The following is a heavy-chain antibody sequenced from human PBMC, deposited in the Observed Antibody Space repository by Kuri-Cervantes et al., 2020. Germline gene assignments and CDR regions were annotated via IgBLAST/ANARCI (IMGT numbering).Heavy chain of an antibody. CDR3: AKRKIAARPFDY. J-gene: IGHJ4*02. D-gene: IGHD6-6*01. CDR1: GFTFDDYA. V-gene: IGHV3-9*01. Sequence: LSLTCAASGFTFDDYAMHWVRQAPGKGLEWVSGISWNSGSIGYADSVKGRFTISRDNAKKSLYLQMNSLRAEDTAVYYCAKRKIAARPFDYWGQGTLVTVSS. CDR2: ISWNSGSI.